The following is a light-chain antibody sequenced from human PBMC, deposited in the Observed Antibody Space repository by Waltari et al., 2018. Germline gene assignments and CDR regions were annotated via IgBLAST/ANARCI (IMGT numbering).Light chain of an antibody. Sequence: DIVMTQSPDSLAVSLGERATINCKSSQSVLYSSNHKNYLAWYQQKPGQPPKLLIYWASTRESGVPDRFSGRGSGTDFTLTISSLQAEDVAVYYCQQYYSIPITFGQGTRLEIK. J-gene: IGKJ5*01. CDR3: QQYYSIPIT. V-gene: IGKV4-1*01. CDR2: WAS. CDR1: QSVLYSSNHKNY.